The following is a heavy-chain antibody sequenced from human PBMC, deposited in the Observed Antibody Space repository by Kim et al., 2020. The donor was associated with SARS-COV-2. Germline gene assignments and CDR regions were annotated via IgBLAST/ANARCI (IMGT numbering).Heavy chain of an antibody. CDR1: GYSFTSYW. D-gene: IGHD3-10*01. J-gene: IGHJ4*02. V-gene: IGHV5-51*01. CDR3: ACGYGSGSSTMYYFDY. CDR2: IYPGDSDT. Sequence: GESLKISCKGSGYSFTSYWIGWVRQMPGKGLEWMGIIYPGDSDTRYSPSFQGQVTISADKSISTAYLQWSSLKASDTAMYYCACGYGSGSSTMYYFDYWGQGTLVTVSS.